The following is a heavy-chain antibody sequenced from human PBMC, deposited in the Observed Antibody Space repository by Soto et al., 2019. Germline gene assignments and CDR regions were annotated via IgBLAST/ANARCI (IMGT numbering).Heavy chain of an antibody. J-gene: IGHJ5*02. D-gene: IGHD5-18*01. CDR2: IYHIGST. V-gene: IGHV4-4*02. CDR1: GGSISSSNW. CDR3: AKMRPGYSYGYIDP. Sequence: XASLSLTCAVCGGSISSSNWWSWVRQPPGKGLEWIGEIYHIGSTNYNPSLKSRVTISVDKSKNQFSLKLSSVTAADTAVHYCAKMRPGYSYGYIDPWGQRTLVTVSS.